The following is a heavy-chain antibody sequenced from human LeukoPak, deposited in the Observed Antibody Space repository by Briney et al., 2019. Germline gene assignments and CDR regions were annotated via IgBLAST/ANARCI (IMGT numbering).Heavy chain of an antibody. V-gene: IGHV4-4*07. CDR2: IYTSGST. CDR3: ARLSGVPYYYYYGMDV. Sequence: SETLSLTCTVSGGSISSYYWSWIRQPAGKGLEWIGRIYTSGSTNYNPSLKSRVTMSVDTSKNQFSLKLSSVTAADTAVYYCARLSGVPYYYYYGMDVWGQGTTVTVSS. D-gene: IGHD3-10*01. J-gene: IGHJ6*02. CDR1: GGSISSYY.